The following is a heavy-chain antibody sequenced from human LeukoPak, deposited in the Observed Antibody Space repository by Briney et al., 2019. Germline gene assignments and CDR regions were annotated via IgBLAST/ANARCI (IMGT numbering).Heavy chain of an antibody. D-gene: IGHD6-13*01. Sequence: GRPLRLSCAASGFTFSSYAMHWVRQAPGKGLEWVAVISYDGSNKYYADSVKGRFTISRDNSKNTLYLQMNSLRAEDTALYYCAKDSSSWFDAFDIWGQGTMVTVSS. CDR2: ISYDGSNK. J-gene: IGHJ3*02. CDR1: GFTFSSYA. V-gene: IGHV3-30-3*01. CDR3: AKDSSSWFDAFDI.